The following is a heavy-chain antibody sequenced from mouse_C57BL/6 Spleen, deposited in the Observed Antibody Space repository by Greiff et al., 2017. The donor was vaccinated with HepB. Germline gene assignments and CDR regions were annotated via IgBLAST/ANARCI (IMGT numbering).Heavy chain of an antibody. CDR1: GYSFTGYY. CDR3: ARTYYSNYVGFAY. Sequence: DVQLQESGPELVKPGASVKISCKASGYSFTGYYMNWVKQSPEKSLEWIGEINPSTGGTTYNQKFKAKATLTVDKSSSTAYMQLKSLTSEDSAVYYCARTYYSNYVGFAYWGQGTLVTVSA. V-gene: IGHV1-42*01. J-gene: IGHJ3*01. D-gene: IGHD2-5*01. CDR2: INPSTGGT.